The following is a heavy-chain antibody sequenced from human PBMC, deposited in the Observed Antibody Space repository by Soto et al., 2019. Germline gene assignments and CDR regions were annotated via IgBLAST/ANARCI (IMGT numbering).Heavy chain of an antibody. CDR3: AKEKNAYEINF. J-gene: IGHJ4*02. V-gene: IGHV3-30-3*01. CDR2: ISYDGNTQ. CDR1: GFIFSGYA. D-gene: IGHD3-9*01. Sequence: QVQLVESGGGVVQPGRSLRLSCAASGFIFSGYAMHWVRQAPGKGLEWVAVISYDGNTQYYADSVKGRFTVSRDNSNNMLYVQMNNLRDEDTAMYYCAKEKNAYEINFWGQGTLVTVSS.